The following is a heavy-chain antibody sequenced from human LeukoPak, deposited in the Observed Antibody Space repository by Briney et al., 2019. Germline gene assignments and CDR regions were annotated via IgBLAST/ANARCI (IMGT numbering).Heavy chain of an antibody. D-gene: IGHD2-21*01. CDR3: ARITFVVEGYGMDV. Sequence: SETLSLTCTVSGGSISSYHWSWIRQPAGKGLEWIGRIYTSGSTNYNPSLKSRVTISVDTSKNQFSLKLSSVTAADTAVYYCARITFVVEGYGMDVWGQGTTVTVSS. J-gene: IGHJ6*02. V-gene: IGHV4-4*07. CDR2: IYTSGST. CDR1: GGSISSYH.